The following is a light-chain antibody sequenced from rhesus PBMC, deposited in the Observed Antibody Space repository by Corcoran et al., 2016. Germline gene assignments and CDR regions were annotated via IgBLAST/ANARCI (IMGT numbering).Light chain of an antibody. V-gene: IGLV2-38*01. CDR1: TSDIGTYNT. J-gene: IGLJ1*01. CDR3: GSYRSGSTSYI. CDR2: DVT. Sequence: QSALTQSPSVSKSLGQSVTISCTGTTSDIGTYNTVSWYQQHSGTAPRLLIYDVTKRPSGVSNRFSGSKSGNTASLTISGLQAEDESDYYCGSYRSGSTSYIFGGGTRLSVL.